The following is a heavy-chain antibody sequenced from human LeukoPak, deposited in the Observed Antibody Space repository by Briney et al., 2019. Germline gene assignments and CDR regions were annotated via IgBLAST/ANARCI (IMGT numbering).Heavy chain of an antibody. Sequence: SETLSLTCTVSGGSISSYYWSWIRQPPGKGLEWIGYIYYSGSTNYNPSLKSRVTISVDTSKNQFSLKLSSVTAADTAVYHCAKIYSYGPPYYYYYMDVWGKGTTVTVSS. J-gene: IGHJ6*03. D-gene: IGHD5-18*01. CDR3: AKIYSYGPPYYYYYMDV. CDR1: GGSISSYY. CDR2: IYYSGST. V-gene: IGHV4-59*01.